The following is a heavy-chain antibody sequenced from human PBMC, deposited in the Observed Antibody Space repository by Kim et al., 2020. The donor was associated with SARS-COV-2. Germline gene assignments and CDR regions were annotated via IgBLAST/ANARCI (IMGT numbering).Heavy chain of an antibody. CDR2: INTNNGNP. CDR1: GYTFTSYA. J-gene: IGHJ5*02. D-gene: IGHD3-10*01. V-gene: IGHV7-4-1*02. Sequence: ASVKVSCKASGYTFTSYAMNWVRQAPGQGLEWMGWINTNNGNPTYAQGFTGRFVFSLDTSVSTAYLQISSLKAEDTAVYYCARDPRLYGSGRGQWFDPWGQGTLVTVSS. CDR3: ARDPRLYGSGRGQWFDP.